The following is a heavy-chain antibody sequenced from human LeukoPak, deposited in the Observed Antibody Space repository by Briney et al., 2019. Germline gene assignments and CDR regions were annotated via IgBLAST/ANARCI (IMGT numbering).Heavy chain of an antibody. CDR3: ARGVGSSYLPNV. Sequence: PSETLSLTCAVYGGSFSGYYWSWIRQPPGKGLEWIGEINHSGSTNYNPSLKSRVTISVDTSKDQFSLKLSSVTAADTAVYYCARGVGSSYLPNVWGQGTTVTVSS. CDR2: INHSGST. D-gene: IGHD6-6*01. CDR1: GGSFSGYY. J-gene: IGHJ6*02. V-gene: IGHV4-34*01.